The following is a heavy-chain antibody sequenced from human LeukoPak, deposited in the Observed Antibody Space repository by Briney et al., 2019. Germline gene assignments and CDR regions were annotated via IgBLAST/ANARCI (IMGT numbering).Heavy chain of an antibody. CDR3: ARPHYDYVWGSWDYYGMDV. V-gene: IGHV4-59*08. CDR1: GGSISSYY. CDR2: IYYSGST. Sequence: SETLSLTCTVSGGSISSYYWSWIRQPPGKGLEWIGYIYYSGSTNYNPSLKSRVTISVDTSKNQFSLKLSSVTAADTAVYYCARPHYDYVWGSWDYYGMDVWGQGTTVTVSS. J-gene: IGHJ6*02. D-gene: IGHD3-16*01.